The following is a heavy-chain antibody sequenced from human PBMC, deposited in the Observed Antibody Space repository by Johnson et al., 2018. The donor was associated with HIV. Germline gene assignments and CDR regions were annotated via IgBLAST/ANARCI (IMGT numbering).Heavy chain of an antibody. D-gene: IGHD6-13*01. V-gene: IGHV3-7*03. CDR3: ARGESSSWPEAFDI. J-gene: IGHJ3*02. CDR2: IKQDGSEK. CDR1: GFTFSSYA. Sequence: VQLVESGGGVVQPGRSLRLSCAASGFTFSSYAMSWVRQAPGKGLEWVANIKQDGSEKYYVDSVKGRFTISRDNAKNSLYLQMNSLRAEDTAVDYCARGESSSWPEAFDIWGQGTLVTVSA.